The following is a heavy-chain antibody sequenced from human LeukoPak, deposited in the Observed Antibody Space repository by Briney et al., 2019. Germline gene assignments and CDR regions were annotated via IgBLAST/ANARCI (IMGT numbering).Heavy chain of an antibody. D-gene: IGHD2-2*01. Sequence: SETLSLTCAVYGGSFSGYYWSWIRQPPGKGLEWIGEINHSGSTNCNPSLKSRVTISVDTSKNQCSLNLSSVTAADAAMYYGARGPVYCRRTSCSSDYWGQGILVTVSS. V-gene: IGHV4-34*01. CDR3: ARGPVYCRRTSCSSDY. CDR2: INHSGST. J-gene: IGHJ4*02. CDR1: GGSFSGYY.